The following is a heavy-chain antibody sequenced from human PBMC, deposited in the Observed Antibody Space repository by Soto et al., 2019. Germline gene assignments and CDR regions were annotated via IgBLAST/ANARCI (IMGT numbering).Heavy chain of an antibody. Sequence: QVQLVQSGAEVKKPGASVKVSCKTSGYTFSGYYLHWVRQAPGQGLEWMGWINPNSDGTNNAQKFQGRVTLTRNTSINTVSMQLSSLRSDGTAVSYCDRRSSSIAARRHFDYWGQGTLVTVSS. V-gene: IGHV1-2*02. J-gene: IGHJ4*02. D-gene: IGHD6-6*01. CDR2: INPNSDGT. CDR1: GYTFSGYY. CDR3: DRRSSSIAARRHFDY.